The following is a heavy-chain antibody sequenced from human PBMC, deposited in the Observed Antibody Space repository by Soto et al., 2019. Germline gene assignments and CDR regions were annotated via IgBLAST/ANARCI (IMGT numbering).Heavy chain of an antibody. J-gene: IGHJ6*02. CDR3: ARDGLPLLPPYYYYGMDV. V-gene: IGHV3-30-3*01. Sequence: QVQLVESGGGVVQPGRSLRLSCAASGFTFSSYAMHWVRQAPGKGLEWVAVISYDGSNKYYADSVKGRFTISRDNSKNTLYLQMNSLRAEDTAVYYCARDGLPLLPPYYYYGMDVWGQGTTVTVSS. CDR1: GFTFSSYA. CDR2: ISYDGSNK. D-gene: IGHD2-15*01.